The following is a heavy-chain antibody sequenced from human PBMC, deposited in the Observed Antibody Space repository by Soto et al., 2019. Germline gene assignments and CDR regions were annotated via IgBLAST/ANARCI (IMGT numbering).Heavy chain of an antibody. CDR2: FDPEDGET. Sequence: ASVKVSCKVSGYTLTELSMHWVRQAPGKGLEWMGGFDPEDGETIYAQKFPGRVTMTEDTSTDTAYMELSSLRSEDTAVYYCATLRIAAAGTRVSCWFDPWGQGTLVTVSS. J-gene: IGHJ5*02. V-gene: IGHV1-24*01. CDR3: ATLRIAAAGTRVSCWFDP. CDR1: GYTLTELS. D-gene: IGHD6-13*01.